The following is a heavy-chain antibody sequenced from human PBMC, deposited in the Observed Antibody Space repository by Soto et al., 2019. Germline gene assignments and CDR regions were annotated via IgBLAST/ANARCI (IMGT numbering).Heavy chain of an antibody. Sequence: NVSRKASGSTFPRSAMHRVRQAPRQGIEWMGWINTNIGNPTYAQGFTGRFVFSLDTSVSTAYLQICSLKAEDTAVYYCATDLLEWAKNRPTNSLDIWGQGTMVTV. CDR2: INTNIGNP. J-gene: IGHJ3*02. D-gene: IGHD3-3*01. V-gene: IGHV7-4-1*01. CDR1: GSTFPRSA. CDR3: ATDLLEWAKNRPTNSLDI.